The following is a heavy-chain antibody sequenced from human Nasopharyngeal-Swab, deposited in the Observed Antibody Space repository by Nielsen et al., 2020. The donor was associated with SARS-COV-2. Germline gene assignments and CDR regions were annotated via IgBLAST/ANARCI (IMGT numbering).Heavy chain of an antibody. Sequence: GESLKISCAASGFTFSSYWMHWVRQAPGKGLVWVSRVSGDGSSTSYADSVKGRFTTSRDNSKNTLYLQMNNLRAEDTAVYYCTRDYYDRSSYVGLVDYWGQGTLVTVSS. CDR1: GFTFSSYW. CDR2: VSGDGSST. J-gene: IGHJ4*02. CDR3: TRDYYDRSSYVGLVDY. V-gene: IGHV3-74*01. D-gene: IGHD3-22*01.